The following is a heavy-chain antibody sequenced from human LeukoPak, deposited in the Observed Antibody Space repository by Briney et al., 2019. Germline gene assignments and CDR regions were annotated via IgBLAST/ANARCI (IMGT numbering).Heavy chain of an antibody. CDR1: GGSISSSSYY. J-gene: IGHJ3*02. CDR2: ICYSGST. CDR3: ARTLVKIFGVVTIDAFAI. V-gene: IGHV4-39*01. D-gene: IGHD3-3*01. Sequence: SETLSLTCTVSGGSISSSSYYWGWIRQPPGKGLEWIGSICYSGSTYYNPSLKSRVTISVDTSKNQFSLKLSSVTAADTAVYYCARTLVKIFGVVTIDAFAIWGQGTMVTVSS.